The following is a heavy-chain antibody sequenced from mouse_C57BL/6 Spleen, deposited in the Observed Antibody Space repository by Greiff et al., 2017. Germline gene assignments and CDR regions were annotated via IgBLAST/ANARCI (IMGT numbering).Heavy chain of an antibody. CDR3: ARGYGRKDYFDE. CDR2: IYPGSGST. D-gene: IGHD1-1*01. J-gene: IGHJ2*01. CDR1: GYTFTSYW. V-gene: IGHV1-55*01. Sequence: QVQLQQPGAELVKPGASVKMSCKASGYTFTSYWITWVKQRPGQGLEWIGDIYPGSGSTNYNVQFKSKATLTVDTSSSTAYMQLSGLTAEGSAVYYCARGYGRKDYFDEWGQGTTLTVPS.